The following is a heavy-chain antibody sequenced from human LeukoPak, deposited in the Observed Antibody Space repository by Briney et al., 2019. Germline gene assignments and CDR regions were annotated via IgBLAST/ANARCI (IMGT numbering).Heavy chain of an antibody. CDR1: GFTFSSYA. CDR3: AKVASYYHGSGSYPPYFDY. V-gene: IGHV3-23*01. D-gene: IGHD3-10*01. CDR2: ISGSGGST. Sequence: PGGSLRLSCAASGFTFSSYAMSWVRQAPGKGLDWVSAISGSGGSTYYADSVKGRFTISRDNSKNTLYLQMNSLRAEDTAVYYCAKVASYYHGSGSYPPYFDYWGQGTLVTVSS. J-gene: IGHJ4*02.